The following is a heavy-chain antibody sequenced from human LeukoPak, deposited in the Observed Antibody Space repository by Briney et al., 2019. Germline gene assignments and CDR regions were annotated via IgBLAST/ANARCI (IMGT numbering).Heavy chain of an antibody. Sequence: SETLSLTCTVSGGSISSSSYYWGWIRQPPGKGLEWIGSIYYSGSTYYNPSLKSRVTISVDTSKNQFSLKLSSVTAADTAVYYCAREVEYYGSGSYLSWGQGTLVTVSS. CDR3: AREVEYYGSGSYLS. CDR1: GGSISSSSYY. CDR2: IYYSGST. D-gene: IGHD3-10*01. J-gene: IGHJ5*02. V-gene: IGHV4-39*07.